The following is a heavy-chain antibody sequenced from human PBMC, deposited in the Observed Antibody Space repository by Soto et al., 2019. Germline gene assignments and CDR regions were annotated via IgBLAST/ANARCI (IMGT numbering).Heavy chain of an antibody. CDR1: GFTFSDYY. J-gene: IGHJ4*02. CDR2: ISSSTSHT. CDR3: ARGRGAAADYFDF. Sequence: QVQLVESGGGLVKPGGSLRLSCAVSGFTFSDYYRTWIRQAPGKGLEWVSYISSSTSHTNYADSVKGRFTIPRDNAKNSLFRQMNSLRAEDTAVYYCARGRGAAADYFDFWGQGTLVTVSS. V-gene: IGHV3-11*05. D-gene: IGHD6-13*01.